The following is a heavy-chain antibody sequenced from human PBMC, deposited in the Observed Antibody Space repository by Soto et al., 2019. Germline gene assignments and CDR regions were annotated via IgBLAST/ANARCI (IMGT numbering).Heavy chain of an antibody. CDR2: IYSGGST. CDR1: EFTVSSNY. V-gene: IGHV3-53*01. J-gene: IGHJ6*02. D-gene: IGHD1-26*01. CDR3: AGRVGATNYGMDV. Sequence: GGSLRLSCAASEFTVSSNYMNWVRQAPRKGLECVSTIYSGGSTYYADSVKGRFTISRDNSKNTLYLQMNNLRAADTAVYYCAGRVGATNYGMDVWGQGTTVTVSS.